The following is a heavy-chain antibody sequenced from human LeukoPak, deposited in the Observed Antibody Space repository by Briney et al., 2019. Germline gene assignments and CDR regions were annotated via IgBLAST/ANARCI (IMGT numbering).Heavy chain of an antibody. D-gene: IGHD6-19*01. CDR1: GFTFSSYG. V-gene: IGHV3-30*02. J-gene: IGHJ4*02. CDR2: IRYDGSNK. Sequence: GGSLRLSCAASGFTFSSYGMHWVRQAPGKGLEWVAFIRYDGSNKYYADSVKGRFTTSRDNSKNTLYLQMNSLRAEDTAVYHCARALYNHGWFPDYFDYWGQGTLVTVSS. CDR3: ARALYNHGWFPDYFDY.